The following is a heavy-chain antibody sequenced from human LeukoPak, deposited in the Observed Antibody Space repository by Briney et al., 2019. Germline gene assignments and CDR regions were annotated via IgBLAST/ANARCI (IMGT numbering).Heavy chain of an antibody. CDR3: ARNRGGHYDTLPGYYSGAFFDY. CDR1: GFTFSTYW. D-gene: IGHD3-9*01. CDR2: IKQDGSEI. J-gene: IGHJ4*01. V-gene: IGHV3-7*04. Sequence: AGGSLRLSCAASGFTFSTYWMSWVRQAPGKGLEWVANIKQDGSEIHYVDSVKGRFTISRDNAKNSLYLQMNNLRAEDTAVYYCARNRGGHYDTLPGYYSGAFFDYWGHGTLVTV.